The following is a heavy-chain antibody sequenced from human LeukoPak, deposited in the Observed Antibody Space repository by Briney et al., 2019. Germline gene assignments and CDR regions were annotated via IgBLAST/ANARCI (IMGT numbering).Heavy chain of an antibody. CDR3: ARDLGVVVTAGILDLDY. CDR2: ISAYNGNT. CDR1: GYTFTSYG. J-gene: IGHJ4*02. D-gene: IGHD2-21*02. Sequence: ASVEVSCKASGYTFTSYGISWVRQAPGQGLEWMGWISAYNGNTNYAQKLQGRVTMTTDTSTSTAYMELRSLRSDDTAVYYCARDLGVVVTAGILDLDYWGQGTLVTDSS. V-gene: IGHV1-18*01.